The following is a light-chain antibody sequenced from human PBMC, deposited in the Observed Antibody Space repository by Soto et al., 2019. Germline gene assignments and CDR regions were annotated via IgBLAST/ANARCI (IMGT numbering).Light chain of an antibody. CDR2: GPT. CDR3: QQYKSWPPIT. CDR1: QSVSSTY. J-gene: IGKJ5*01. Sequence: ELVLTQSPGTLSLSPGERATLSCRASQSVSSTYLAWYQHKPGQAPRLLIYGPTSRAAGIPDRFSGTGTGTEFTLTISSLKSEDYAVYYCQQYKSWPPITFGQGTRLEI. V-gene: IGKV3-20*01.